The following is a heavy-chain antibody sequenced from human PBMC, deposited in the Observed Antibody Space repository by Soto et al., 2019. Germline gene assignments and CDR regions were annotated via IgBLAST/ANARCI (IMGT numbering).Heavy chain of an antibody. V-gene: IGHV1-69*01. CDR3: ARGAGGYNFGSVY. D-gene: IGHD1-26*01. CDR2: IIPKLGSA. J-gene: IGHJ4*02. Sequence: SGKISCKGSGGGNLRDYRTTWVRRAPGQGLEWMGGIIPKLGSANYAQKFQGRVTITADEPTNSVYMELRSLRSDDSAVFYGARGAGGYNFGSVYWGKGTPVTVSS. CDR1: GGGNLRDYR.